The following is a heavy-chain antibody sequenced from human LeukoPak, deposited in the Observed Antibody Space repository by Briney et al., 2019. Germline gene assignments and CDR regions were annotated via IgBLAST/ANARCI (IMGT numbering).Heavy chain of an antibody. J-gene: IGHJ4*02. V-gene: IGHV4-31*03. D-gene: IGHD4-11*01. CDR3: ARGGKSRVSDY. CDR1: GGSISSGGYY. Sequence: SQTLSLTCTVSGGSISSGGYYWSWIRQHPGKGLEWIGYIYYSGSTYYNPSLKSRVTISVDTSKNQFSLKLSSVTATDTAVYYCARGGKSRVSDYWGQGTLVTVPS. CDR2: IYYSGST.